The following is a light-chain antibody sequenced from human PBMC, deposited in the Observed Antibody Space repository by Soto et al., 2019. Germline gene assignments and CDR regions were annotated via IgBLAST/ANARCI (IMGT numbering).Light chain of an antibody. J-gene: IGKJ5*01. CDR1: QNIRNF. V-gene: IGKV1-39*01. CDR2: AAS. CDR3: QQSYRTPIT. Sequence: DIQMTQSPSSLSASVGDRVTITCRASQNIRNFLNWYQQESGKAPKLLIHAASTLHSGVPSRFSGSGSGTDFTLTISSLQPEDFGTYYCQQSYRTPITFGQGTRLEIK.